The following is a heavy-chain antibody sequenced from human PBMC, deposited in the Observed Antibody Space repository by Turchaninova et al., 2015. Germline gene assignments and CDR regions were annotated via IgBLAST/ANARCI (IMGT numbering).Heavy chain of an antibody. D-gene: IGHD6-13*01. CDR2: INNNGAYT. Sequence: GGSMRLSCVASGFAFTTNAMGWVRQAPGKGPEWVSSINNNGAYTYYADSVKGRFTISRDNSKNTLYLQMNSLRAEDMAIYSCAKGAAGGILHYYFDFWGQGTLVTVSS. J-gene: IGHJ4*02. CDR1: GFAFTTNA. CDR3: AKGAAGGILHYYFDF. V-gene: IGHV3-23*01.